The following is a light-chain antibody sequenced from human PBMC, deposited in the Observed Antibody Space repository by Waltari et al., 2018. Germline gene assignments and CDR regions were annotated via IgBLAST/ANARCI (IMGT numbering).Light chain of an antibody. CDR2: ANN. V-gene: IGLV1-40*01. CDR3: QSYDSSLSGGV. Sequence: QSVLTQPPSVSGAPGQRVTISCTGSSSNIGAGSDVHWYQQLPGSAPRLLIFANNNRASGVPDRFSGSKSGTSASLAITGVQPEDEADYYCQSYDSSLSGGVFGGGTKLTVL. CDR1: SSNIGAGSD. J-gene: IGLJ3*02.